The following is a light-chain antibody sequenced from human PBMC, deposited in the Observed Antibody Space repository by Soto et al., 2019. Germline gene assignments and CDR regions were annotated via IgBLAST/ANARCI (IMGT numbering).Light chain of an antibody. J-gene: IGKJ4*01. CDR1: QSLLHSNGSNY. V-gene: IGKV2-28*01. CDR2: LGS. CDR3: MQALQTPT. Sequence: EIVMTQSALSLSVTPGEPASISCRSSQSLLHSNGSNYLGWYLQKPGHSPQLLIYLGSNRASGVPERFSGSGSGTDFTLKISRLETEDVGVYYCMQALQTPTFGGGTKVDIK.